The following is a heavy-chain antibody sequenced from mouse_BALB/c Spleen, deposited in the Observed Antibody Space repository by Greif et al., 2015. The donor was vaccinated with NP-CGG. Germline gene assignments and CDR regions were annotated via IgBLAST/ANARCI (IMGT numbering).Heavy chain of an antibody. CDR3: ARWYGYDPYFDY. Sequence: VKLVESGAELVRPGTSVKMSCKAAGYTFTNYWIGWVKQRPGHGLEWIGDTYPGGGYTNYNEKFKGKATLTADTSSSTAYMQLSSLTSEDSAIYYCARWYGYDPYFDYWGQGTTLTVSS. V-gene: IGHV1-63*02. CDR1: GYTFTNYW. D-gene: IGHD2-2*01. CDR2: TYPGGGYT. J-gene: IGHJ2*01.